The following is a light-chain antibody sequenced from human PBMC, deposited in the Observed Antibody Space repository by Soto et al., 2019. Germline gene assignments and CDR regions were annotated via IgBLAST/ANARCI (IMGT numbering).Light chain of an antibody. CDR3: QHYGSSPPYT. CDR1: QTISTSF. V-gene: IGKV3-20*01. J-gene: IGKJ2*01. CDR2: GAS. Sequence: EIVLTQSPGTLSLSPGERATLSCTATQTISTSFLAWYQQRPGQAPRLLISGASSRATGIPDRFIGSGSGTDFTLTISRLEPEDSAVYYDQHYGSSPPYTFGQGTKLESK.